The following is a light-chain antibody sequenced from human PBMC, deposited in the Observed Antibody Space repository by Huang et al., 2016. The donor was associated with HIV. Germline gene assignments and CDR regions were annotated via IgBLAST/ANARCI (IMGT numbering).Light chain of an antibody. J-gene: IGKJ2*01. CDR1: QAISNS. V-gene: IGKV1-NL1*01. Sequence: DIQMTQSPSSLSASVGDRVTITCRASQAISNSLAWYQQKPGKAPKLLLSASSRLESGIPSRFSGSVSGTDYTRTINSLQPEDFATYYCQQCYSTPYTFGQGTKLEI. CDR2: ASS. CDR3: QQCYSTPYT.